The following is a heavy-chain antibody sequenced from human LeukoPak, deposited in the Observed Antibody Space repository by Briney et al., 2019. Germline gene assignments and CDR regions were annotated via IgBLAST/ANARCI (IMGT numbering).Heavy chain of an antibody. J-gene: IGHJ4*02. V-gene: IGHV3-7*01. CDR1: GFTSSRYW. D-gene: IGHD3-9*01. CDR3: ARQRYSHY. CDR2: IKEDGSEN. Sequence: PGGSLRLSCAASGFTSSRYWMTWVRQAPGKGLEWVANIKEDGSENSYVESVKGRFTISRDNAKNSLYLQLNSLRAEDTAVYFCARQRYSHYWGQGTLVTVSS.